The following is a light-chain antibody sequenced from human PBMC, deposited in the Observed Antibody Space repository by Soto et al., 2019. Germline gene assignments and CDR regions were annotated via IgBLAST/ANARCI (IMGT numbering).Light chain of an antibody. CDR2: WAS. J-gene: IGKJ2*01. V-gene: IGKV4-1*01. CDR1: QRVLYSSNNKNY. CDR3: QQYESTPPT. Sequence: DIVMTQSPDSLAVSLGDRATINCKSSQRVLYSSNNKNYLAWYQQRPGQPPKLLIYWASTRESGVPDRFSGSGSGTDFTLTITSLQAEDVAVYYCQQYESTPPTFGQGTKLEIK.